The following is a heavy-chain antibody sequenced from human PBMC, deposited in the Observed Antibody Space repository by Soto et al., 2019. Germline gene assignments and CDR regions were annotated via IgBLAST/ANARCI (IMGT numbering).Heavy chain of an antibody. J-gene: IGHJ6*02. V-gene: IGHV3-30*18. D-gene: IGHD3-16*02. CDR2: VSFDSKNK. CDR1: GFSFGSYG. CDR3: AKESVEATYSYYGMDV. Sequence: PSETLSLSCVGSGFSFGSYGMHWVRQAPGKGLEWVATVSFDSKNKYYIESVEGRFTISRDNSKKTLSLQMTSLSHEDTGVYYCAKESVEATYSYYGMDVWGPGTTVTVSS.